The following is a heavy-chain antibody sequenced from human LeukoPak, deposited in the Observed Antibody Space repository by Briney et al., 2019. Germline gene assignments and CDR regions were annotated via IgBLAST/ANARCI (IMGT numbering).Heavy chain of an antibody. CDR2: ISSSSSTI. V-gene: IGHV3-48*01. J-gene: IGHJ4*02. Sequence: GGSLRLSCAASGFTFSSYSMNWVRQAPGKGLEWVSYISSSSSTIYYADSVKGRFTISRDNAKNSLYLQMNSLRAEDTAVYYCASSRYDSSGYYGIIGYWGQGTLVTVSS. D-gene: IGHD3-22*01. CDR3: ASSRYDSSGYYGIIGY. CDR1: GFTFSSYS.